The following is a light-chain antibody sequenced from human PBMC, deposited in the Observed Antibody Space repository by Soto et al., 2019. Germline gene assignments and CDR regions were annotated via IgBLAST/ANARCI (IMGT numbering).Light chain of an antibody. CDR2: GAS. J-gene: IGKJ3*01. CDR3: QQYGSAPPLT. CDR1: QSITSTY. V-gene: IGKV3-20*01. Sequence: EIVMTQSPGTLSLSPGERATLSCRASQSITSTYLAWYQQKPGQAPRLLLYGASSRSTGIPDRFSDSGSGTDFTLTISRLEPEDFAVYYCQQYGSAPPLTFGPGTKVDIK.